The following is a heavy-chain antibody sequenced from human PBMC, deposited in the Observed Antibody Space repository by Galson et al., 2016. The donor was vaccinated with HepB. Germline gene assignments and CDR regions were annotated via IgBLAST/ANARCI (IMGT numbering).Heavy chain of an antibody. Sequence: SLRLSCAASGFRFNDYAMHWVRQAPGKGLEWLSGIGWDSDRIAYADSVKGRFTISRHNGKNSLYLQMNSLRGEDSAGHYCAKDIGIADYGLHGWGQGTTVTVSS. V-gene: IGHV3-9*01. CDR3: AKDIGIADYGLHG. CDR1: GFRFNDYA. J-gene: IGHJ6*02. CDR2: IGWDSDRI. D-gene: IGHD2/OR15-2a*01.